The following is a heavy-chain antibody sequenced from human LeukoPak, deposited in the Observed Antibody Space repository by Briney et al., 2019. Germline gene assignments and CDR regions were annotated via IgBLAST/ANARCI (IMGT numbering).Heavy chain of an antibody. CDR2: ISSSSSTI. J-gene: IGHJ4*02. Sequence: HPGGSLRLSCAASGFTFSSYSMNWVRQAPGKGLEWVSYISSSSSTIYYADSVKGRFTTSRDNAKNSLYLQMNSLRAEDTAVYYCAGSLWRYFDYWGQGTLVTVSS. CDR1: GFTFSSYS. V-gene: IGHV3-48*04. CDR3: AGSLWRYFDY. D-gene: IGHD1-26*01.